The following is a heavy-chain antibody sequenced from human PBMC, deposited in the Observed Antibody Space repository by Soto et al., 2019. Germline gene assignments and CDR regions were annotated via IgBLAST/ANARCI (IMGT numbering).Heavy chain of an antibody. CDR3: ARGLQFGRRNYYYYYGMDV. Sequence: PSETLSLTCAVYGGSFSGYYWSWIRQPPGKGLEWIGEINHSGSTNYNPSLKSRVTISVDTSKNQFSLKLSSVTAADTAVYYCARGLQFGRRNYYYYYGMDVWGQGTTVTVSS. J-gene: IGHJ6*02. V-gene: IGHV4-34*01. CDR1: GGSFSGYY. CDR2: INHSGST. D-gene: IGHD3-16*01.